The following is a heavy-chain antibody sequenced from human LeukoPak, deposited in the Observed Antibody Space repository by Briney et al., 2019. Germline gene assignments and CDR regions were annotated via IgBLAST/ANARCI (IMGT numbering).Heavy chain of an antibody. CDR2: IYSGGST. V-gene: IGHV3-66*01. CDR1: GFTVSSNY. D-gene: IGHD3-10*01. J-gene: IGHJ6*02. CDR3: ARDKGGVDYYGSGSYNV. Sequence: PGGSLRLSCAASGFTVSSNYMSWVRQAPGKGLEWVSVIYSGGSTYYADSVKGRFTISRDNSKNTLYLQMNSLRAEDTAMYYCARDKGGVDYYGSGSYNVWGQGTTVTVSS.